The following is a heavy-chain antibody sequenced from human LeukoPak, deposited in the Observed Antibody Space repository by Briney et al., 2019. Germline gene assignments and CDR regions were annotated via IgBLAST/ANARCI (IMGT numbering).Heavy chain of an antibody. V-gene: IGHV4-59*01. CDR3: ARGTPQWYFDY. D-gene: IGHD2-15*01. CDR1: GGSISSYY. CDR2: MYDTGST. Sequence: SETLSLTCTVSGGSISSYYWTWIRQPPGKGLEWIGYMYDTGSTSYNPSLKSRVTISVDTSKNHFSLKLSSVTAADTAMYYCARGTPQWYFDYWGQGTLVTVSS. J-gene: IGHJ4*02.